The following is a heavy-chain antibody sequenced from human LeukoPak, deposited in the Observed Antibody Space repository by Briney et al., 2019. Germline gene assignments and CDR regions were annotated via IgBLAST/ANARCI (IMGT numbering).Heavy chain of an antibody. Sequence: GGSLRLSCAASGFTFSNYTMHWVRQAPGKGLEWVAVISYDGSNKYYADSVKGRFTISRDNAKNMLYLQMNSLRADDTAVYYCARVRGESPRWFDPWGQGTLVTVSS. CDR2: ISYDGSNK. J-gene: IGHJ5*02. V-gene: IGHV3-30-3*01. CDR1: GFTFSNYT. CDR3: ARVRGESPRWFDP. D-gene: IGHD3-10*01.